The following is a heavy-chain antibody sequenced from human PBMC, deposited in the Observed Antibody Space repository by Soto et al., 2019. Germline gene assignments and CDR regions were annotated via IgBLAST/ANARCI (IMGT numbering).Heavy chain of an antibody. Sequence: GGSLRLSCAASGFTFSSYWMHWVRQAPGKGLVWVSHINSDGIGTSYADSVKGRFTISRDNAKNSLYLQMNSLRAEDTALYYCAKDRSSILHYGMDVWGQGTTVTVSS. CDR3: AKDRSSILHYGMDV. CDR2: INSDGIGT. CDR1: GFTFSSYW. D-gene: IGHD3-9*01. J-gene: IGHJ6*02. V-gene: IGHV3-74*01.